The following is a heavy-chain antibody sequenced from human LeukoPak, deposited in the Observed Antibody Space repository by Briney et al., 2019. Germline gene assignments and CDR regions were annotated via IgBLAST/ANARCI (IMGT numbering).Heavy chain of an antibody. V-gene: IGHV3-30*18. CDR1: GFTFNNYG. CDR2: IATDGRDK. J-gene: IGHJ4*02. Sequence: PGRSLRLSCAASGFTFNNYGMHWVRQAPGKGLEWVAVIATDGRDKKYADSVKGRFTISRDNSKNTLYLEMNSLRPEDTAVYHCAKDSKVAAAGYFFDHWGQGTLVTVSS. CDR3: AKDSKVAAAGYFFDH. D-gene: IGHD6-13*01.